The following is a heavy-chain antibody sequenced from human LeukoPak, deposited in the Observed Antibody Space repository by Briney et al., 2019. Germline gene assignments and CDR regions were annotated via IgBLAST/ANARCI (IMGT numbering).Heavy chain of an antibody. Sequence: GSLRLSCTASGFPFIEYSMNWVRQAPGKGLEWISYIGISSGNTKYADSVKGRFTISADNAKNSLYLQMNSLRVEDTAVYYCARDHNYAFDNWGQGTLVSVSS. D-gene: IGHD5-18*01. J-gene: IGHJ4*02. CDR1: GFPFIEYS. V-gene: IGHV3-48*04. CDR3: ARDHNYAFDN. CDR2: IGISSGNT.